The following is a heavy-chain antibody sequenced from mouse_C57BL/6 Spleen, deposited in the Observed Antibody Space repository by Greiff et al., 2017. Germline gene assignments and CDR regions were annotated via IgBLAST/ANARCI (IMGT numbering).Heavy chain of an antibody. J-gene: IGHJ4*01. CDR3: ARPHYYGSSYEAMDY. CDR1: GFTFSSYA. CDR2: ISDGGSYT. Sequence: EVQRVESGGGLVKPGGSLKLSCAASGFTFSSYAMSWVRQTPEKRLEWVATISDGGSYTYYPDNVKGRFTISRDNAKNNLYLQMSHLKSEDTAMYYCARPHYYGSSYEAMDYWGQGTSVTVSS. D-gene: IGHD1-1*01. V-gene: IGHV5-4*01.